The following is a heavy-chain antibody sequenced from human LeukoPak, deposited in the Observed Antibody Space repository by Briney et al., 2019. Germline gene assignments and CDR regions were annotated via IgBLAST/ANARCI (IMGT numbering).Heavy chain of an antibody. D-gene: IGHD2-15*01. V-gene: IGHV1-69*13. CDR2: IIPIFGTA. CDR1: GGTFSSYA. CDR3: ARGHRSGGSFPPALDY. Sequence: SVKVSFKASGGTFSSYAISWVRQGPGQGLEWMGGIIPIFGTANYAQKFQGRVTITADESTSTAYMELSSLRSEDTAVYYCARGHRSGGSFPPALDYWGQGTLVTVSS. J-gene: IGHJ4*02.